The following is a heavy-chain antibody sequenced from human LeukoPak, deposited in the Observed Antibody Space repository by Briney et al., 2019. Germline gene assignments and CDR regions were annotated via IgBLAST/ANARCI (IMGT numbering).Heavy chain of an antibody. J-gene: IGHJ4*02. Sequence: SVKVSCKASGGTFSSYAISWVRQAPGQGLEWMGRIIPILGIANYAQKFQGRVTITADKSTSTAYMELSSLRSEDTAVYYCARAPGVVVPAALDYWGQGTLVTVSS. CDR2: IIPILGIA. CDR1: GGTFSSYA. D-gene: IGHD2-2*01. V-gene: IGHV1-69*04. CDR3: ARAPGVVVPAALDY.